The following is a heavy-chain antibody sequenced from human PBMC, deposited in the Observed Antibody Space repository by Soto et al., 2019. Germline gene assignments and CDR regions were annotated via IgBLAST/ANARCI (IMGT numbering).Heavy chain of an antibody. V-gene: IGHV4-39*01. CDR1: GGSISSSNYY. CDR3: ARRNKDYSSGWYLWFDP. Sequence: PSETLSLTCTVSGGSISSSNYYWGWIRQPPGKGQEWIGSIYYSGSTYYNPSLKSRVTISVDTSKKHFSLKLSSVTAADTSVYYCARRNKDYSSGWYLWFDPWGQGTLVTVS. CDR2: IYYSGST. D-gene: IGHD6-19*01. J-gene: IGHJ5*02.